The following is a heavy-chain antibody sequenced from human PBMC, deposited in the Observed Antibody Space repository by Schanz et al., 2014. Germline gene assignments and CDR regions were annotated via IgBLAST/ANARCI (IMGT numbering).Heavy chain of an antibody. J-gene: IGHJ5*02. CDR3: AKEKGGHSGYDLVS. D-gene: IGHD5-12*01. CDR2: ISDDGSGK. CDR1: GFTFSRYG. Sequence: QVQLVESGGGVVQPGRSLRLSCAASGFTFSRYGMHWVRQAPGKGLEWVAVISDDGSGKYSADSVKGRFTISRDNSKNMVFLQMTSLRAEDTAVYYCAKEKGGHSGYDLVSWGQGTLVTVSS. V-gene: IGHV3-30*18.